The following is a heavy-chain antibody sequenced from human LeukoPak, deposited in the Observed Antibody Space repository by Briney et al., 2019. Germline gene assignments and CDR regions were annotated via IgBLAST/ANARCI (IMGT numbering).Heavy chain of an antibody. V-gene: IGHV3-NL1*01. Sequence: GGSLRLSCAASGFTFSSYGMHWVRQAPGKGLEWVSVIYSGGSTYYADSVKGRFTISRDTSKNTLYLQMSSLRAENTAVYYCQSWNPYYWGQGTLVTVSS. CDR1: GFTFSSYG. J-gene: IGHJ4*02. CDR2: IYSGGST. D-gene: IGHD1-1*01. CDR3: QSWNPYY.